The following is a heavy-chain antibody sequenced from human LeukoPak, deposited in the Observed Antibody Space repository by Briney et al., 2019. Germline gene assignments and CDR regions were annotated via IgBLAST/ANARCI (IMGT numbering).Heavy chain of an antibody. CDR3: AKSHRGYAPRRTYYYYMDV. CDR1: GGSFSGYS. Sequence: ETLSLTCAVYGGSFSGYSWSWVRQAPGKGLEWVSAISGSGDSTYYADSVKGRFTISRDNSKNTLYLQMNSLRAEDTAVYYCAKSHRGYAPRRTYYYYMDVWGKGTTVTVSS. J-gene: IGHJ6*03. D-gene: IGHD5-12*01. CDR2: ISGSGDST. V-gene: IGHV3-23*01.